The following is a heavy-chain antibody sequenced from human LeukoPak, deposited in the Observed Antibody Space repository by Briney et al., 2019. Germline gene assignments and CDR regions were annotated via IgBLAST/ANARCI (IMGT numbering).Heavy chain of an antibody. CDR3: AGHKVHDFGGPDWYFDL. D-gene: IGHD4-23*01. Sequence: SETLSLTCTVSGASISRSSWSWIRQPPGKGLEWIGYMFYGGDTNHNPSLKSRVTMSVDMSKNQFSLRLSSVTAADTAVYYCAGHKVHDFGGPDWYFDLWGRGTLVTASS. CDR1: GASISRSS. V-gene: IGHV4-59*08. CDR2: MFYGGDT. J-gene: IGHJ2*01.